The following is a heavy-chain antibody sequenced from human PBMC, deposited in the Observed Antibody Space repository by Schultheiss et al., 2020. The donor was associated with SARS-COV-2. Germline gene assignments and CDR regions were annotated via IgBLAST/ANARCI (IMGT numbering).Heavy chain of an antibody. Sequence: ASVKVSCKASGYTFTSYDINWVRQATGQGLEWMGWMNPNSGNTGYAQKFQGRVTMTRDTSISTAYMELSRLRSDDTAVYYCARNPPYYYDSSGYYADYWGQGTLVTVSS. CDR1: GYTFTSYD. CDR3: ARNPPYYYDSSGYYADY. V-gene: IGHV1-8*01. D-gene: IGHD3-22*01. CDR2: MNPNSGNT. J-gene: IGHJ4*02.